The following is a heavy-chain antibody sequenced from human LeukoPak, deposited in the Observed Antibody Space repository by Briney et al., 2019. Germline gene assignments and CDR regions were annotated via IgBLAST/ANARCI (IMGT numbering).Heavy chain of an antibody. CDR1: GFTFSNAW. CDR3: AKDGQQQLVHPLDY. V-gene: IGHV3-15*01. J-gene: IGHJ4*02. D-gene: IGHD6-13*01. CDR2: IKSKTDGGTT. Sequence: GGSLRLSCAASGFTFSNAWMSWVRQAPGKGLEWVGRIKSKTDGGTTDYAAPVKGRFTISRDDSKNTLYLQVNSLKTEDTAVYYCAKDGQQQLVHPLDYWGQGTLVTVSS.